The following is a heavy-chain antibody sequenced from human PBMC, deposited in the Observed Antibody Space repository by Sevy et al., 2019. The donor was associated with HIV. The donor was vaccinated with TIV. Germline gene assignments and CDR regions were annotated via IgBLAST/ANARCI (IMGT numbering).Heavy chain of an antibody. J-gene: IGHJ6*02. CDR1: GYTLTSYY. V-gene: IGHV1-2*02. Sequence: ASVKVSCKASGYTLTSYYMHWVRQAPGQGLEWMGWINPNSGGTNYAQKFQGRVTMTRDTSISTAYMELSRLRSDDTAVYYCARSYGDYGYYYYGMDVWGQGATVTVSS. CDR3: ARSYGDYGYYYYGMDV. D-gene: IGHD4-17*01. CDR2: INPNSGGT.